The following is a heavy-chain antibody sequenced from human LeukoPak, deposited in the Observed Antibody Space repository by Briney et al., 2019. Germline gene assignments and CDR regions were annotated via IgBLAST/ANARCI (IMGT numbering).Heavy chain of an antibody. J-gene: IGHJ4*02. V-gene: IGHV4-59*01. CDR1: GGSIGTNY. CDR3: ARSDTHHIHSSSWHFGY. Sequence: PSETLSLTCSASGGSIGTNYWGWIRQVPGKGLEWICYSSYSGSSTYNPSLKSRVTTSLDKSKTQFSLYLNSVTAADTAVYYCARSDTHHIHSSSWHFGYWGQGTMVTVSS. CDR2: SSYSGSS. D-gene: IGHD6-13*01.